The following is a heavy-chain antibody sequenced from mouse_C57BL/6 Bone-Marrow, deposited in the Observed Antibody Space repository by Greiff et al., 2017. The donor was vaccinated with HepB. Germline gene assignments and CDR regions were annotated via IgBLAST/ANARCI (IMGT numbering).Heavy chain of an antibody. J-gene: IGHJ3*01. D-gene: IGHD2-4*01. Sequence: DVQLQQSGPELVKPGASVKISCKASGYTFTDYYMNWVKQSHGKSLEWIGDINPNNGGTSYNQKFKGKATLTVDKSSSTAYMELRSLTSEDSAVYYCAREGDYDWFAYWGRGTLVTVSA. V-gene: IGHV1-26*01. CDR1: GYTFTDYY. CDR3: AREGDYDWFAY. CDR2: INPNNGGT.